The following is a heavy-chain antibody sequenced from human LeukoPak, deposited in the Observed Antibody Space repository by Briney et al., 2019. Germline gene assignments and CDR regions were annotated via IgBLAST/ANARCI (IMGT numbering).Heavy chain of an antibody. Sequence: GSLRLSCAASGFSFSSYWMHWVRQAPGKGLVCVSRIKTDGSSTSYAGSVKGRFTISRDNAKNTQYLQMSSLRAEVTAVYYCAREGYYGSGALYSWGHGTLVTVSS. CDR2: IKTDGSST. J-gene: IGHJ5*01. CDR3: AREGYYGSGALYS. D-gene: IGHD3-10*01. CDR1: GFSFSSYW. V-gene: IGHV3-74*01.